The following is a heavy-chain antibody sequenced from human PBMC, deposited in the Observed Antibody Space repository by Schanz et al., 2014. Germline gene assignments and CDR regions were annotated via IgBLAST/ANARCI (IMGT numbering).Heavy chain of an antibody. V-gene: IGHV3-7*01. Sequence: EVQLVESGGGLVKPGGSLRLSCGVSGFTASSHSMNWVRQAPGKGLEWVANIKHDGSVKDYVDSVEGRFTISRDNAKRSLFLQMNSLRVEDTAVYFGVSQTGSPNYWGQGTLVTVSS. CDR3: VSQTGSPNY. D-gene: IGHD6-13*01. J-gene: IGHJ4*02. CDR2: IKHDGSVK. CDR1: GFTASSHS.